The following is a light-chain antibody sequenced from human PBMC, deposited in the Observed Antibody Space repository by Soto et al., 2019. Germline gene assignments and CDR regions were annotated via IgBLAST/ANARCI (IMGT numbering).Light chain of an antibody. V-gene: IGLV4-69*01. CDR2: LNSDGSH. Sequence: QAVVTQSPSATASLGASVKLTCTLSSGHSNYAIAWHQQQPEKGPRYLMKLNSDGSHTNGDGIPDRFSGSSSGAERYLTISSLQSDDEADYFCQTWGTGVVVFGGGTKLTVL. CDR3: QTWGTGVVV. CDR1: SGHSNYA. J-gene: IGLJ2*01.